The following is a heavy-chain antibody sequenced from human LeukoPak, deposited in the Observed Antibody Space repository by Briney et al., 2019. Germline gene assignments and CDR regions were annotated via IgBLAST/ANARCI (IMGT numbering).Heavy chain of an antibody. V-gene: IGHV1-2*02. Sequence: GASVTVSCKTSGYTLSDYYIHWIRQAPGQGLEWVGWINPNSGDTDYARKFQGRVTVTRDTSISTAYMELGRLRSDDTAVYYCARVSVITQYSGSPDYFASWGQGTLITVPS. J-gene: IGHJ4*02. CDR3: ARVSVITQYSGSPDYFAS. D-gene: IGHD1-26*01. CDR2: INPNSGDT. CDR1: GYTLSDYY.